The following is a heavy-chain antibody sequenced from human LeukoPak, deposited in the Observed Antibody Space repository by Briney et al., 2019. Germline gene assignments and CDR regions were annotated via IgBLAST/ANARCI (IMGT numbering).Heavy chain of an antibody. Sequence: PGGSLRLSCAASGFTFSSYWMSWVRQAPGKGLEWVANIKQDGSEKYYVDSVKGRFTISRDNAKNSLYLQMNSLRAEDTAVYYCAKDQSRGYDYVWGSYDYWGQGTLVTVSS. D-gene: IGHD3-16*01. V-gene: IGHV3-7*01. J-gene: IGHJ4*02. CDR1: GFTFSSYW. CDR3: AKDQSRGYDYVWGSYDY. CDR2: IKQDGSEK.